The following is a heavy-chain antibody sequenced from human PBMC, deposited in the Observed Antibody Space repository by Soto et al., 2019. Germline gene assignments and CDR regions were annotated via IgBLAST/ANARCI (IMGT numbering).Heavy chain of an antibody. J-gene: IGHJ4*02. D-gene: IGHD3-22*01. CDR2: INPNSGGT. CDR1: GYTFTGYY. CDR3: AREPLQLEPGTYYYDSSGYTWDY. V-gene: IGHV1-2*04. Sequence: GASVKVSCKASGYTFTGYYMHWVRQAPGQRLEWMGWINPNSGGTNYAQKFQGWVTMTRDTSIRTAYMELSRLRSEEQAVYYCAREPLQLEPGTYYYDSSGYTWDYWGQGTLVTVSS.